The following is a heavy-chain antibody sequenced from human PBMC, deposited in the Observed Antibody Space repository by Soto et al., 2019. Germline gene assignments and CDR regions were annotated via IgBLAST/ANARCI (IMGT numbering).Heavy chain of an antibody. CDR2: IYHSGST. Sequence: PSETLSLTCAVSGGSISSSNWWSWVRQPPGKGLEWIGEIYHSGSTNYNPSLKSRVTISVDKSKNQFSLKLSSVTAADTAVYYCARAIVAAAGYFDYWGQGTLVTVSS. CDR1: GGSISSSNW. D-gene: IGHD6-13*01. V-gene: IGHV4-4*02. J-gene: IGHJ4*02. CDR3: ARAIVAAAGYFDY.